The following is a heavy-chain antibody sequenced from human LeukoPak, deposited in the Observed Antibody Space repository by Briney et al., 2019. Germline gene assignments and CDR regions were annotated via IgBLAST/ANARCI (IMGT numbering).Heavy chain of an antibody. D-gene: IGHD2-15*01. J-gene: IGHJ3*02. Sequence: GGSLRLSCAASGFTFSGSATHWVRQASGKGLEWVGRIRSKANSYATAYAASVKGRFTISRDDSKNTAYLQMNSLKTEDTAVYYCTRHGGCSGGSYDAFDIWGQGTMVTVSS. CDR1: GFTFSGSA. V-gene: IGHV3-73*01. CDR3: TRHGGCSGGSYDAFDI. CDR2: IRSKANSYAT.